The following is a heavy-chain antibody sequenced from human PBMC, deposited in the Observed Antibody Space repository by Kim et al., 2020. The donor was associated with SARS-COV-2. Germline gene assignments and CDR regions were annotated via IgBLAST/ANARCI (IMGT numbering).Heavy chain of an antibody. CDR2: TYYSGNT. CDR3: ARGRWSDV. D-gene: IGHD2-8*01. J-gene: IGHJ4*02. V-gene: IGHV4-59*01. Sequence: SETLSLTCTVSGGSINSYYWSWFRQPPGKALEWIGYTYYSGNTNFSPSLKSRVTISVDTSKNQFSLKLTSVTAADTAVYYCARGRWSDVWGQGTLVTVSS. CDR1: GGSINSYY.